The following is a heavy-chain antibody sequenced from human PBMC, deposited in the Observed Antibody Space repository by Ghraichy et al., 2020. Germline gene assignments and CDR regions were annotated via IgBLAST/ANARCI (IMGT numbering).Heavy chain of an antibody. V-gene: IGHV3-23*01. CDR2: ISGSGGST. Sequence: GGSLRLSCAASGFTFSSYAMSWVRQAPGKGLEWVSGISGSGGSTYYADSVKGRFTISRDNSKNTLYLQMNSLRAEDTAVYYCAKMAEVPTAWYYFDYWGQGTLVTVSS. D-gene: IGHD2-2*01. CDR3: AKMAEVPTAWYYFDY. J-gene: IGHJ4*02. CDR1: GFTFSSYA.